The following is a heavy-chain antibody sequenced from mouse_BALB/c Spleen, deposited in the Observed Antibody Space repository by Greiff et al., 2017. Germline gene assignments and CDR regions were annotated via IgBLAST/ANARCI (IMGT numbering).Heavy chain of an antibody. CDR2: ISDGGSYT. CDR3: ARDGGGTTEGDY. D-gene: IGHD4-1*01. V-gene: IGHV5-4*02. Sequence: EVKLQESGGGLVKPGGSLKLSCAASGFTFSDYYMYWVRQTPEKRLEWVATISDGGSYTYYPDSVKGRFTISRDNAKNNLYLQMSSLKSEDTAMYYCARDGGGTTEGDYWGQGTTLTVSS. J-gene: IGHJ2*01. CDR1: GFTFSDYY.